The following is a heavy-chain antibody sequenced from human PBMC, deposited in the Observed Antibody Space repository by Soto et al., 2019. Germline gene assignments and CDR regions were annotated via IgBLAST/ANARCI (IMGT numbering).Heavy chain of an antibody. V-gene: IGHV3-30*18. J-gene: IGHJ4*02. CDR2: ISYDGVNK. Sequence: QVQLVESGGGVVQPGRSLRLSCAASGFTFSTYGMHWVRQAPGKGLEWVAVISYDGVNKYYADSVKGRFTISRDNSKNTQYLQMNSLRAEDTAVYYCAKSVYNWNDGFFDYWGQGTLVTVSS. D-gene: IGHD1-1*01. CDR1: GFTFSTYG. CDR3: AKSVYNWNDGFFDY.